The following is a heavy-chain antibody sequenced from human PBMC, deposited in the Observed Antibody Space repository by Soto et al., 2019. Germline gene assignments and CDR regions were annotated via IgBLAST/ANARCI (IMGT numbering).Heavy chain of an antibody. CDR1: GFTVSNNY. D-gene: IGHD2-21*01. CDR2: IYTGGST. CDR3: ARDRIAIFRGGMGV. V-gene: IGHV3-53*01. J-gene: IGHJ6*02. Sequence: PGGSLRLSCAASGFTVSNNYMSWVRQAPGKGLELVSLIYTGGSTYYADSVKGRFTMSRDNSKNTLYLQMNSLRADDTAVYYCARDRIAIFRGGMGVWGQGTTVTVSS.